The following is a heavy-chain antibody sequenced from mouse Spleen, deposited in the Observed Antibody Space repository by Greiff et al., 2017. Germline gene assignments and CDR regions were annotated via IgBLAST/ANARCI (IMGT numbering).Heavy chain of an antibody. CDR1: GYSFTGYY. D-gene: IGHD2-14*01. V-gene: IGHV1-42*01. Sequence: EVQLQQSGPELVKPGASVKISCKASGYSFTGYYMNWVKQSPEKSLEWIGEINPSTGGTTYNQKFKAKATLTVDKSSSTAYMQLKSLTSEDSAVYYCARFHYRYDGGFAYWGQGTLVTVSA. CDR2: INPSTGGT. CDR3: ARFHYRYDGGFAY. J-gene: IGHJ3*01.